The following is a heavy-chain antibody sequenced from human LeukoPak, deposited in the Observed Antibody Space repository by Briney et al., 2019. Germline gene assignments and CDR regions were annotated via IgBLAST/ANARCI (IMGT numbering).Heavy chain of an antibody. J-gene: IGHJ4*02. CDR2: INPNSGGT. D-gene: IGHD3-16*01. V-gene: IGHV1-2*02. CDR1: GYTFTGYY. CDR3: ARVVRSGGGAASY. Sequence: ASVKVSCKASGYTFTGYYMHWVRQAPGQGLEWMGWINPNSGGTNYAQNFQGRVTMTRDTSISTAYMELSRLRSDDTAVYYCARVVRSGGGAASYWGQGTLVTVSS.